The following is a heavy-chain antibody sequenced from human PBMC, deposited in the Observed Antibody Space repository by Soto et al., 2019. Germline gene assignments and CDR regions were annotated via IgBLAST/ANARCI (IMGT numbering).Heavy chain of an antibody. V-gene: IGHV3-23*01. CDR2: LNAGGGVT. D-gene: IGHD6-19*01. CDR1: GFTFGRYA. Sequence: EVQLLESGGGVVKPGGSLRLSCAASGFTFGRYAMRWVGQAPGKGLEWVSGLNAGGGVTDYADSVKGRFTVSRDNSKNTLCLQMSNLRVEDTAVYYCAKAHPVYGSTWFFFDYWGQGTLVTVPS. J-gene: IGHJ4*02. CDR3: AKAHPVYGSTWFFFDY.